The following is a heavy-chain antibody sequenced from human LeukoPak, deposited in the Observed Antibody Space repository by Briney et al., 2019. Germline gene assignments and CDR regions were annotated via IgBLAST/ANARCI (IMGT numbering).Heavy chain of an antibody. CDR3: ARDGVRWELPSAFDI. D-gene: IGHD1-26*01. J-gene: IGHJ3*02. CDR2: ISGYNGNT. V-gene: IGHV1-18*01. Sequence: ASVKVSCKASGYTFTSYGISWVRQAPGQGLEWMGWISGYNGNTNYAQKLQGRVTMTTDTSTSTAYMELRSLRFDDTAVYYCARDGVRWELPSAFDIWGQGTMVTVSS. CDR1: GYTFTSYG.